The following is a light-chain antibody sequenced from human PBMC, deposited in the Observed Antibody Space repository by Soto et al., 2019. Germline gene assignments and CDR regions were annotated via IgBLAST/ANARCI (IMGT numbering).Light chain of an antibody. J-gene: IGKJ1*01. CDR2: GAS. Sequence: EIVLTQSPGTLSLSPGERATLSCRASQSVSSSYLAWYQQKPGQAPRLLIYGASTRATGIPDRFSGSGSGTDFTLTTSRLEAEDLAVYYCQRYGTSWTFGQGTKVEI. CDR3: QRYGTSWT. CDR1: QSVSSSY. V-gene: IGKV3-20*01.